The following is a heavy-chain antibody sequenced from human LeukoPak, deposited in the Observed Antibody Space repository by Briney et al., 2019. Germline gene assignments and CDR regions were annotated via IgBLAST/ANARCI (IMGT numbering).Heavy chain of an antibody. CDR2: IWYDGSNK. CDR1: GFTFSSYG. Sequence: PGRSLRLSCAASGFTFSSYGMHWVRQAPGKGLEWVAVIWYDGSNKYYADSVKGRFTISRDNSKNTLYLQMNSLRAEDTAVYYCAGELRAFDIRGQGTMVTVSS. D-gene: IGHD1-26*01. CDR3: AGELRAFDI. V-gene: IGHV3-33*01. J-gene: IGHJ3*02.